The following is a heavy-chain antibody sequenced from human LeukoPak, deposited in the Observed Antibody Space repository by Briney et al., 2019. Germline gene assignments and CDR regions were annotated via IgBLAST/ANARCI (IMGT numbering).Heavy chain of an antibody. J-gene: IGHJ4*02. CDR3: ARDRYGWYQSYYFDY. CDR2: ISYDGSNK. Sequence: GGSLRLSCAASGFTFSSYAMHWVRQAPGKGLEWVAVISYDGSNKYYADSVKGRFTISRDNSKNTLYLQMNSLRAEDTAVYYCARDRYGWYQSYYFDYWGQGTLVTVSS. CDR1: GFTFSSYA. D-gene: IGHD6-19*01. V-gene: IGHV3-30*04.